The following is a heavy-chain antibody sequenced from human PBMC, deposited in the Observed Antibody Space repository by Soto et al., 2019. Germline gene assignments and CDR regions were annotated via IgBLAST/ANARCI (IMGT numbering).Heavy chain of an antibody. CDR1: GYTFTCYG. CDR2: ISAYNGNT. V-gene: IGHV1-18*01. Sequence: ASVKVSCKASGYTFTCYGISWVRQAPGQGLEWMGWISAYNGNTNYAQKLQGRVTMTTDTSTSTAYMELRSLRSDDTAVYYCARTEWGYCSGGSCYYFDYWGQGTLVTVSS. J-gene: IGHJ4*02. D-gene: IGHD2-15*01. CDR3: ARTEWGYCSGGSCYYFDY.